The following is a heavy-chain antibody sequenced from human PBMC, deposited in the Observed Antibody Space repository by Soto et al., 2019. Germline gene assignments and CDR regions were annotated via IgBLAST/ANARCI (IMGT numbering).Heavy chain of an antibody. J-gene: IGHJ2*01. Sequence: PGGSLRLSCAASGFIFSNYALHWVRQAPGTGLQWVAVISYDGSNKFYADSMKGRFTISRDTSKNTLYLQADGLRLDDTAVYYCARDPGGYFDLWGRGTLVTVSS. D-gene: IGHD6-25*01. CDR1: GFIFSNYA. V-gene: IGHV3-30-3*01. CDR2: ISYDGSNK. CDR3: ARDPGGYFDL.